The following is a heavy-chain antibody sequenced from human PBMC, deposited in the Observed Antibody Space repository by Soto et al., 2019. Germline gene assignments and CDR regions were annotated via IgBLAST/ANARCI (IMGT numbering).Heavy chain of an antibody. CDR2: ISYDGSNK. CDR1: GFTFSSYG. V-gene: IGHV3-30*18. CDR3: AKEGPYSKDYYYYGMDV. Sequence: HPGGSLRLSCAASGFTFSSYGMHWVRQAPGKGLEWVAVISYDGSNKYYADSVKGRFTISRDNSKNTLYLQMNSLRAEDTAVYYCAKEGPYSKDYYYYGMDVWGQGTTVTVPS. J-gene: IGHJ6*02. D-gene: IGHD4-4*01.